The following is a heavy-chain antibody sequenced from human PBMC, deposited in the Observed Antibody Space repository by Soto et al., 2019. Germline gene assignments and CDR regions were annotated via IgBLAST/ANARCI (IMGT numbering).Heavy chain of an antibody. CDR3: ARTVGAAYYFDF. J-gene: IGHJ4*02. D-gene: IGHD1-26*01. Sequence: WETLSLTCNVSGDSMTKYYWSWIRQPAGKGLEWIGRIYTSGSTNYNPSLKSRVTMSIDTSNNHFSLNLKSVTAADTAVYYCARTVGAAYYFDFWGQGALVTVSS. V-gene: IGHV4-4*07. CDR1: GDSMTKYY. CDR2: IYTSGST.